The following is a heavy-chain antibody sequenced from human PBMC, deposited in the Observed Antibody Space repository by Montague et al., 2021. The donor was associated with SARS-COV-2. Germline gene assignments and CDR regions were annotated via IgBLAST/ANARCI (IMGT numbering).Heavy chain of an antibody. V-gene: IGHV4-38-2*02. CDR2: IYHSGTT. Sequence: SETLSLTCTVSGFSIGSGDYWGRIRQPPGKGLEWIGSIYHSGTTXXNPSLQSRLTMSIDTSTNQFSLRLTSVTAADTAAFFCVREKAGGLRNVFDIWGQGTTVTVSS. CDR3: VREKAGGLRNVFDI. CDR1: GFSIGSGDY. J-gene: IGHJ3*02.